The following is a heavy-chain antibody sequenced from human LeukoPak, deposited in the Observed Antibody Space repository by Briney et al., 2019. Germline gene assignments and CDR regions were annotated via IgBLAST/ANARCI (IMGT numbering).Heavy chain of an antibody. Sequence: ASVKVSCKASGGTFSIYAISWVRPAPGQGLEWMGGFIPIFVTANYAQKFQGRVTITADESTSTAYMELSSLRSEDTAVYYCATSPPDQTYYDFWSGYYFFDYWGQGTLVTVSS. CDR2: FIPIFVTA. V-gene: IGHV1-69*01. J-gene: IGHJ4*02. D-gene: IGHD3-3*01. CDR3: ATSPPDQTYYDFWSGYYFFDY. CDR1: GGTFSIYA.